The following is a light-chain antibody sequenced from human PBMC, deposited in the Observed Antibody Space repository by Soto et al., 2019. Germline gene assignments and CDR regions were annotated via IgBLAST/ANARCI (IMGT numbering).Light chain of an antibody. CDR2: AVS. V-gene: IGKV1-17*01. CDR1: QDIRND. J-gene: IGKJ5*01. Sequence: DIQMTQSPSSLSASLGDRVTITCRESQDIRNDLGWFPQTQGEAPKRXIYAVSNLQSGVPSRFSGSGAGTECTLTISSLQPEDFATDYCLQHNAFTLTFGQGTRLEIK. CDR3: LQHNAFTLT.